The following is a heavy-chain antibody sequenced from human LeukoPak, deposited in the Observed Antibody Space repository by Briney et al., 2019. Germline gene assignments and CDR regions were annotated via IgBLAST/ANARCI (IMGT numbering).Heavy chain of an antibody. CDR2: TSRIGVTT. D-gene: IGHD2-2*01. J-gene: IGHJ4*02. V-gene: IGHV3-23*01. CDR1: GFTLNSNA. CDR3: AKEEVPNDY. Sequence: PGGSLRLSCAVSGFTLNSNAMCWVRQAPGKGLEWVSATSRIGVTTYYADSVEGRFTISRDTSKNTLYLQMNTLRPEDTAVYYCAKEEVPNDYWGQGTLVTVSS.